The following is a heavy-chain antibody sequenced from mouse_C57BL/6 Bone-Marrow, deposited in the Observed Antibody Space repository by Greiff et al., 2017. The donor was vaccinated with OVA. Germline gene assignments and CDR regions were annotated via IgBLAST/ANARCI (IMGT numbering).Heavy chain of an antibody. J-gene: IGHJ2*01. CDR3: TRDYPYYFDY. CDR1: GYTFTDYE. CDR2: IDPETGGT. Sequence: QVQLQQSGAELVRPGASVTLSCKASGYTFTDYEMHWVQQTPVHGLEWIGAIDPETGGTAYNQKFKGKAILTADKSSSTAYMELRSLTSEDSAVYYCTRDYPYYFDYWGQGTTLTVSS. V-gene: IGHV1-15*01. D-gene: IGHD5-5*01.